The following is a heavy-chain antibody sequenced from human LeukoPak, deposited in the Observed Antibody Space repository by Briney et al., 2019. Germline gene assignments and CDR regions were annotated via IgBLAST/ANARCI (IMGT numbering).Heavy chain of an antibody. CDR3: ARDIPRGASYLDY. V-gene: IGHV3-23*01. J-gene: IGHJ4*02. CDR1: GFTFSNYA. Sequence: PGGSLRLSCAASGFTFSNYAMNWVRQAPGKGLEWVSTISGSGVSTYYADSVKGRFTISRDNSKNTLDLQMNSLRAEDTAVYYCARDIPRGASYLDYWGQGTLVTVYS. D-gene: IGHD3-16*02. CDR2: ISGSGVST.